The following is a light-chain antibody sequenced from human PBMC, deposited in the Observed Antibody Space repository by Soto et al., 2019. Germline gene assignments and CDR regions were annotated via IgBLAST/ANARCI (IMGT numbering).Light chain of an antibody. V-gene: IGLV1-51*02. CDR3: GTWDSSLSAGYV. CDR2: ENN. CDR1: SSNIGNNY. Sequence: SVLTQPTSVSAAPGQKVTISCSGSSSNIGNNYVSWYQQLPGTAPKLLIYENNKRPSGIPDRFSGSKSGTSATLGITGLQTGDEADYYCGTWDSSLSAGYVFGTGTKLTVL. J-gene: IGLJ1*01.